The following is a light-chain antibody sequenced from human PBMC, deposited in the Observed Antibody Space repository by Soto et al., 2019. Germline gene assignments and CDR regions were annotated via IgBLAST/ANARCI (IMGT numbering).Light chain of an antibody. CDR2: SNS. CDR1: SSTVGGNP. Sequence: QSVLTQPPSASGTPGQRVTISCSGSSSTVGGNPVNWYQQLPGTAPKLLIYSNSRRPSGVPDRFSGSKSGTSASLAITGLQAEDEADYYCQSYDSSLSGYVFGTGTKLTVL. J-gene: IGLJ1*01. CDR3: QSYDSSLSGYV. V-gene: IGLV1-44*01.